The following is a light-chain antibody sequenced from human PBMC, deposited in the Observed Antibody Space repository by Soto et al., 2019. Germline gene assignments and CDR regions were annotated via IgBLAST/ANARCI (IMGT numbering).Light chain of an antibody. CDR1: QSVGGY. Sequence: EIVFTQSPATLCLSPVETATLCCRASQSVGGYIVWYQQKPGQAPRLLIYADSNRATGIPARFSGSGSGTDFTLTISSLEPEDFSVYYCQQRDSWPITFGQGTRLEIK. V-gene: IGKV3-11*01. CDR2: ADS. J-gene: IGKJ5*01. CDR3: QQRDSWPIT.